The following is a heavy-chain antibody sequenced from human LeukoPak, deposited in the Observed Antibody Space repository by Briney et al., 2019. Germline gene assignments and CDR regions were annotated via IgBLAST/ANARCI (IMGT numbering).Heavy chain of an antibody. CDR3: ARLAYDYGGDPRGLDS. CDR1: GMAVSANY. CDR2: MYSGGDT. D-gene: IGHD4-23*01. J-gene: IGHJ4*02. V-gene: IGHV3-66*04. Sequence: GGSLRLSCEASGMAVSANYMNWVRQAPGKGLEWLSVMYSGGDTYYAEPVKDRFTISGDNSKNILYLQMNSLRPDDTALYYCARLAYDYGGDPRGLDSWGQGTRVTVSS.